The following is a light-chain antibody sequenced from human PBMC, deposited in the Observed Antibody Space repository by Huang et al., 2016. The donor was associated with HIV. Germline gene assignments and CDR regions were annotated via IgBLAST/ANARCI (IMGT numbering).Light chain of an antibody. V-gene: IGKV3-11*01. CDR1: QSFSSY. Sequence: EIVLTQSPATLSLPPGERATLSCRASQSFSSYLAWYQQNPGQAPSLLIYDASNRATGIPARFRGSGSGTDFTLTISSLEPEDFAVYYCQHRSNWPPTFGGGTKVEIK. CDR3: QHRSNWPPT. CDR2: DAS. J-gene: IGKJ4*01.